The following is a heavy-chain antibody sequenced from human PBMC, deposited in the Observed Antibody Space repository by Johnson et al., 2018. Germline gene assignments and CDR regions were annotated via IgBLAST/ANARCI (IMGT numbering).Heavy chain of an antibody. CDR1: GFTFSDHY. J-gene: IGHJ3*01. CDR2: IRDKANSYTT. D-gene: IGHD1/OR15-1a*01. Sequence: EVQLLESGGGLVQPGGSXRLYCATSGFTFSDHYMDWVRQAPGKGLEWVARIRDKANSYTTEYATSVKGRFTISRDDSTLYLQMNSLKTEDTARYSCLRDNKGHAFDVWGQGTMVTVSS. CDR3: LRDNKGHAFDV. V-gene: IGHV3-72*01.